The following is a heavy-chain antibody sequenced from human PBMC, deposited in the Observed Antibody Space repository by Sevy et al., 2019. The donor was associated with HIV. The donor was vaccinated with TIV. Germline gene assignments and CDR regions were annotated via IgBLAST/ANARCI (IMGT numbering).Heavy chain of an antibody. D-gene: IGHD6-13*01. CDR1: GFTFSSYT. CDR3: ARDQQKDAGNVRTGWLDP. V-gene: IGHV3-30-3*01. J-gene: IGHJ5*02. CDR2: IIYDGSMK. Sequence: GGSLRLSCAASGFTFSSYTMHWVRQAPGKGLEWVANIIYDGSMKYYADSVKGRFTISRDNSKNTMYLQMNSLSAEDTAVYYWARDQQKDAGNVRTGWLDPWGQGILVTVSS.